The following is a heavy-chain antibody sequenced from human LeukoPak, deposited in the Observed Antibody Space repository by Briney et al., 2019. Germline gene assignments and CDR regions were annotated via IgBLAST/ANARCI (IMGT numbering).Heavy chain of an antibody. CDR1: GGSISSYY. J-gene: IGHJ4*02. Sequence: ASETLSLTCTVSGGSISSYYWSWIRRPPGKGLEWIGEINHSGSTNYNPSLKSRVTISVDTSKNQFSLKLSSVTAADTAVYYCASSSTSWYFDYWGQGTLVTVSS. CDR3: ASSSTSWYFDY. CDR2: INHSGST. D-gene: IGHD2-2*01. V-gene: IGHV4-34*01.